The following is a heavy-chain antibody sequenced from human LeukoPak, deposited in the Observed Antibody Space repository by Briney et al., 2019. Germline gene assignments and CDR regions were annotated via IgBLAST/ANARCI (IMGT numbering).Heavy chain of an antibody. CDR1: GYTFTSYG. J-gene: IGHJ4*02. Sequence: ASVKVSCKASGYTFTSYGISWVRQAPGQGLEWMGWISAYNGNTNYAQKLQGRVTMTTDTSTTTAYMELSRLRSDDTAVYYCVRDRTKYCSSTSCPLDYWGQGTLVTVSS. V-gene: IGHV1-18*01. CDR3: VRDRTKYCSSTSCPLDY. D-gene: IGHD2-2*01. CDR2: ISAYNGNT.